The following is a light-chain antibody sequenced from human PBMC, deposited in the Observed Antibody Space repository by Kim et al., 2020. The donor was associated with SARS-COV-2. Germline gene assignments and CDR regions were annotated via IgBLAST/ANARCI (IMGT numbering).Light chain of an antibody. Sequence: PRKTASVTGSGEKIGAKSVHWYQRKPGQPPVVVSCYDSGRPSGIPGRFSGSNSGNTATLAISRVEAGDEADYYCQVWDRTSDRVFGGGAKLAVL. CDR1: KIGAKS. CDR3: QVWDRTSDRV. J-gene: IGLJ3*02. CDR2: YDS. V-gene: IGLV3-21*04.